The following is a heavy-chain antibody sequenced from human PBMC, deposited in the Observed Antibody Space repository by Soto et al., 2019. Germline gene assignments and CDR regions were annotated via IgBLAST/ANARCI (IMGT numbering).Heavy chain of an antibody. Sequence: ASVKVSCKASGYTFTSYYMHWVRQAPGQGLEWMGIINPSGGSTSYAQKFRGRVTMTRDTSTSTVYMELSSLRSEDTAVYYCARRPVWLDYYYGMDVWGQGTTVTVSS. CDR3: ARRPVWLDYYYGMDV. V-gene: IGHV1-46*03. CDR2: INPSGGST. D-gene: IGHD3-10*01. CDR1: GYTFTSYY. J-gene: IGHJ6*02.